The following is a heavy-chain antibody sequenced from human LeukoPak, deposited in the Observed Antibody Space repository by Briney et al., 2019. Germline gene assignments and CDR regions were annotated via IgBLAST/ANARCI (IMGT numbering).Heavy chain of an antibody. V-gene: IGHV3-30*18. CDR3: AKDSGKSAGIAVSRAPQDY. D-gene: IGHD6-19*01. Sequence: GGSLRLSCAASGFTFSSYGLHWVRKAPGKGLEWVALISSDGSNKYFADSVKGRFTISRDNSKNTLYLQMNSLRTEDTAVYYCAKDSGKSAGIAVSRAPQDYWGQGTPVTVSS. CDR2: ISSDGSNK. J-gene: IGHJ4*02. CDR1: GFTFSSYG.